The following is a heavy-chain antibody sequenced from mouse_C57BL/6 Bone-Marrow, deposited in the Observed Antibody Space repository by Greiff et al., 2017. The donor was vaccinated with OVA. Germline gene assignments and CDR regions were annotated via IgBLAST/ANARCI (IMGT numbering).Heavy chain of an antibody. CDR2: ISTYYGDA. CDR1: GYTFTDYA. J-gene: IGHJ4*01. Sequence: QVQLQESGPELVRPGVSVKISCKGSGYTFTDYAVHWVKQSHAQSLEWIGVISTYYGDASYNQKFKDKATMTVDKSSSTAYMELARLTSEDSAVYYCAREILRRSAMDYWGQGTSVTVSS. D-gene: IGHD2-4*01. V-gene: IGHV1-67*01. CDR3: AREILRRSAMDY.